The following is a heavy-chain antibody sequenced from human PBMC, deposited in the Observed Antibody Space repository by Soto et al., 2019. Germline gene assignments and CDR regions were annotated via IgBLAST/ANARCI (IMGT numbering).Heavy chain of an antibody. V-gene: IGHV4-34*01. D-gene: IGHD2-21*01. J-gene: IGHJ5*02. CDR1: GGPFSGVY. Sequence: PSETLSLTCAVSGGPFSGVYWSWIRQPPGKGLEWIGGVNHRGSANYNPSLESRVTMSVDTSKNQFSLKLTSVTAADSAVYYCARVAFCGSGTCRVGHWFDXWGQGTLVTV. CDR3: ARVAFCGSGTCRVGHWFDX. CDR2: VNHRGSA.